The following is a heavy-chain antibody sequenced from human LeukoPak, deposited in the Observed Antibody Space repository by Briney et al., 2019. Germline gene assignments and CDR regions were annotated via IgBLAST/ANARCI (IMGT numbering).Heavy chain of an antibody. CDR1: GFTFSSYV. J-gene: IGHJ3*02. V-gene: IGHV3-23*01. D-gene: IGHD6-13*01. CDR3: AKNVEVFSSRWTNDAFDS. CDR2: SCSSGGST. Sequence: WGALTLSCAVSGFTFSSYVLCWVRLPPAQGLEWVSASCSSGGSTYYADSVKGRFRISRDNSKNTLYLQMNRLRAEDTAGYYCAKNVEVFSSRWTNDAFDSWGQGAMATVSS.